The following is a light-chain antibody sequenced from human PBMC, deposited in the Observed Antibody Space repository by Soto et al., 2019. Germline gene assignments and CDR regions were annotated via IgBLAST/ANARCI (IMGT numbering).Light chain of an antibody. CDR2: EVS. CDR3: SLKSGRNRGV. V-gene: IGLV2-8*01. J-gene: IGLJ1*01. CDR1: SSDVGGYNY. Sequence: QSALTQPPSASGSPGQSVTISCTGTSSDVGGYNYVSWYQQHPGKAPKLMIYEVSKRPSGVPDRFSGSKSGNTASLTVSGLQAGDGAVYYCSLKSGRNRGVFGTGTKGTVL.